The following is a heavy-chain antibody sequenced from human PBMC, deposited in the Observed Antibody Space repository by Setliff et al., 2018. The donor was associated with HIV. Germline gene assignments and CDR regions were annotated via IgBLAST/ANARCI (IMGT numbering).Heavy chain of an antibody. Sequence: SETLSLTCTVSGASISSGGYYWSWIRQHPGKGLEWIAYIYYSGSTYYNPSLKSRVTIPVDTSKNHFSLKLSSVTAADTAVYYCARAALTSVTTGFLDWYFDLWGRGTLVTAPQ. D-gene: IGHD4-17*01. CDR2: IYYSGST. J-gene: IGHJ2*01. V-gene: IGHV4-31*03. CDR1: GASISSGGYY. CDR3: ARAALTSVTTGFLDWYFDL.